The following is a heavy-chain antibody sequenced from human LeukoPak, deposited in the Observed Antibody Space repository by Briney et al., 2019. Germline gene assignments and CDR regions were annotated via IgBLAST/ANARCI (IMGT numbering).Heavy chain of an antibody. D-gene: IGHD2-2*01. CDR2: IYHSGST. J-gene: IGHJ6*02. CDR3: VRIGGSTSSGYYGMDV. CDR1: GGSISSSNW. V-gene: IGHV4-4*02. Sequence: SETLSLTCAVSGGSISSSNWWSWVRQPPGKGLEWIGEIYHSGSTNYNPSLKSRVTISVDKSKNQFSLKLSSVTAADTAVYYCVRIGGSTSSGYYGMDVWGQGTTVTVSS.